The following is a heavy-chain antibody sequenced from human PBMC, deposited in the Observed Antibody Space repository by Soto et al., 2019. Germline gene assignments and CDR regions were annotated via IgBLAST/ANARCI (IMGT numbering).Heavy chain of an antibody. D-gene: IGHD1-26*01. CDR2: IIPILGIA. V-gene: IGHV1-69*02. J-gene: IGHJ4*02. CDR3: ARGPKSGNYFLSFFDY. CDR1: GGTFSSYT. Sequence: ASVKVSCKASGGTFSSYTISWVRQAPGQGLEWMGRIIPILGIANYAQKFQGRVTITADKSTSTAYMELSSLRSEDTAMYYCARGPKSGNYFLSFFDYWGRGTLVTVSS.